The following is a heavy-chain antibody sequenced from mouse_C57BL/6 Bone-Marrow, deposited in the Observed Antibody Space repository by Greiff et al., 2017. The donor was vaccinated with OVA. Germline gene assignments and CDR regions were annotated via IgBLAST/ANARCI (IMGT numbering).Heavy chain of an antibody. D-gene: IGHD2-3*01. CDR2: IDPSDSYT. J-gene: IGHJ4*01. Sequence: QVQLQQSGAELVMPGASVKLSCKASGYTFTSYWMHWVKQRPGQGLEWIGEIDPSDSYTNYNQKFKGKSTLTVDKSSSTAYMQRSSLTSEDSAVYYCARDDGSWGQGTSVTVSS. CDR1: GYTFTSYW. CDR3: ARDDGS. V-gene: IGHV1-69*01.